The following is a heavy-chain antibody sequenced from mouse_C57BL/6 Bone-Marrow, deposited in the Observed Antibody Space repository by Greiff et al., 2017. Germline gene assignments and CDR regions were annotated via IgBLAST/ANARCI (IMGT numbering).Heavy chain of an antibody. CDR3: AREGYDYVDY. CDR1: GYTFTSYW. CDR2: IDPSDSYT. D-gene: IGHD2-3*01. V-gene: IGHV1-69*01. J-gene: IGHJ2*01. Sequence: QVQLQQPGAELVMPWASVKLSCKASGYTFTSYWMHWVKQRPGQGLEWIGEIDPSDSYTNYNQKFKGKSTLTVDKSSSTAYMQLSSLTSEDSAVYYCAREGYDYVDYWGQGTTLTVSS.